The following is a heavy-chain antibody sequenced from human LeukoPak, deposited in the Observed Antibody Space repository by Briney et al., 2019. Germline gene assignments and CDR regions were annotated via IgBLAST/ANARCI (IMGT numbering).Heavy chain of an antibody. Sequence: SETLSLTCAVYGGSFSGYYWSWIRQPPGKGLEWIGEINHSGSTNYNPSLKSRVTISVDTSKNQFSLKLSSVTAADTAVYYCARRSAPGQCSSTSCSNQSYYYYYMDVWGKGTTVTVSS. CDR3: ARRSAPGQCSSTSCSNQSYYYYYMDV. CDR1: GGSFSGYY. J-gene: IGHJ6*03. D-gene: IGHD2-2*01. V-gene: IGHV4-34*01. CDR2: INHSGST.